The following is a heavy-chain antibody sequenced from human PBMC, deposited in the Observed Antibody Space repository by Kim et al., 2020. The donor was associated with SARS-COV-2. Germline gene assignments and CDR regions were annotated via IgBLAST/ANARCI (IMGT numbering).Heavy chain of an antibody. J-gene: IGHJ6*02. Sequence: GGSLRLSCAASGFTFSSYWMSWVRQAPGKGLEWVANIKQDGSEKYYVDSVKGRFTISRDNAKNSLYLQMNSLRAEDTAVYYCARVVPQTYYDFWSGYENYYYYGMDVWGQGTTVTVSS. CDR2: IKQDGSEK. CDR3: ARVVPQTYYDFWSGYENYYYYGMDV. CDR1: GFTFSSYW. V-gene: IGHV3-7*01. D-gene: IGHD3-3*01.